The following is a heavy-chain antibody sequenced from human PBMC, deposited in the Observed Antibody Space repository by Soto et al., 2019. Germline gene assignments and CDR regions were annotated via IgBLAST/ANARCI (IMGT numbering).Heavy chain of an antibody. J-gene: IGHJ4*02. CDR3: AKNYNWNFVVEY. CDR1: GFPFSNHA. D-gene: IGHD1-7*01. CDR2: ISATGGST. Sequence: EVQSLESGGDFVQPGRSLRLSCAASGFPFSNHAMSWVRQAPGKGLEWLSAISATGGSTYYADSVRGRFSISRDNSKNTVFLHMDSLTAEDTAVYFCAKNYNWNFVVEYWGRGTLVTVS. V-gene: IGHV3-23*01.